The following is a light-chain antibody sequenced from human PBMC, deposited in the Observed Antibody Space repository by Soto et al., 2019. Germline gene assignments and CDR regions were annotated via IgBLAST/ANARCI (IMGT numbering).Light chain of an antibody. CDR1: SSDVGGYNF. V-gene: IGLV2-14*03. Sequence: QSVLTQHASVSGSPGQSITISCTGTSSDVGGYNFVSWYQQHPGKAPKVIIYDVSSRPSGVSYRFSGSKSGNTASLTISGLQPEYDADYYCCSHTISRFTRYVFVTGTKVTVL. CDR2: DVS. J-gene: IGLJ1*01. CDR3: CSHTISRFTRYV.